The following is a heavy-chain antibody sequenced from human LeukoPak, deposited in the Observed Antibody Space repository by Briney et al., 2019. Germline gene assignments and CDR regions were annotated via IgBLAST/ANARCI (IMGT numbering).Heavy chain of an antibody. CDR2: INHSGNT. CDR3: ARQGSGTSYYYYTFPY. J-gene: IGHJ4*02. D-gene: IGHD1-26*01. V-gene: IGHV4-34*01. Sequence: SETLSLTCAVYGGSLSGYYWSWIRQPPGKGLEWIGEINHSGNTNYNPSLKSRVTMSVDTSKNHFYLKLSSVTAAVTAVYYCARQGSGTSYYYYTFPYWGQGTLVTVSS. CDR1: GGSLSGYY.